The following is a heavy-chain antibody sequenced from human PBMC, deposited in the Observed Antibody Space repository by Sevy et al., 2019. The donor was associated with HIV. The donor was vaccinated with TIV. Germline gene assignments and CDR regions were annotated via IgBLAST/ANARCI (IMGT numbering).Heavy chain of an antibody. CDR2: FDPEDGET. CDR1: GYTLTGFS. Sequence: ASVKVSCKVTGYTLTGFSMHWVRQTPGKGLEWMGTFDPEDGETIYAQKFQGRDIMTEDTSVDTAHMYLSSLTSEDTAVYYCATTKDYYDSSGYPFDYWGQGTLVTVSS. J-gene: IGHJ4*02. D-gene: IGHD3-22*01. V-gene: IGHV1-24*01. CDR3: ATTKDYYDSSGYPFDY.